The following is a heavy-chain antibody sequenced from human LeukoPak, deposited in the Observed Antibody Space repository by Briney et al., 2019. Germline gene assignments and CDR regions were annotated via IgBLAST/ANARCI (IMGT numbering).Heavy chain of an antibody. CDR2: INSDGSST. D-gene: IGHD2-2*01. Sequence: GGSLRLSCAASGFTFSSYWMHWVRHAPGKGLVWVSRINSDGSSTSYADSVKGRFTISRDNAKNTLYLQMNSLRAEDTAVYYCATPAGPAAAYYYYMDVWGKGTTVTVSS. CDR1: GFTFSSYW. V-gene: IGHV3-74*01. CDR3: ATPAGPAAAYYYYMDV. J-gene: IGHJ6*03.